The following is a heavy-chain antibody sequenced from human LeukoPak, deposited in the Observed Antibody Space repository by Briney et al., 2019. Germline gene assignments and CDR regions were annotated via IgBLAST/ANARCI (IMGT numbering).Heavy chain of an antibody. CDR2: IWYDGSDK. D-gene: IGHD4-17*01. J-gene: IGHJ4*02. CDR3: AGGSGDYSPDF. Sequence: GGSLRLSCAASGFTFSSCAMHWVRQAPGKGLEWVALIWYDGSDKYYADSVKGRFTISRDNAKNTLYLQMNSLRAEDTAVYYCAGGSGDYSPDFWGQGTLVTVSS. V-gene: IGHV3-33*01. CDR1: GFTFSSCA.